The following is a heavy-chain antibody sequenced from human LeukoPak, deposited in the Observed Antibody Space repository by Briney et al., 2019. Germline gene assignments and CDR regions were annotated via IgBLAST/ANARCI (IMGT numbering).Heavy chain of an antibody. CDR2: IHYSGST. CDR3: SRAVTGFNIPGAY. V-gene: IGHV4-59*11. D-gene: IGHD1-14*01. Sequence: SETLSLTCSVSGASISTHYWSWIPQPPGKGLKWIGYIHYSGSTNCNPSIKSRVTISLDTSKTQFSLKLTPVTAADTAVYYCSRAVTGFNIPGAYWGQGTLVTVPS. CDR1: GASISTHY. J-gene: IGHJ4*02.